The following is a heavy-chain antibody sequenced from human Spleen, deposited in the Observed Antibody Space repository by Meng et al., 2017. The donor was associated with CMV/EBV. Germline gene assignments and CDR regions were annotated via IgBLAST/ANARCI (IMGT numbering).Heavy chain of an antibody. J-gene: IGHJ4*02. V-gene: IGHV4-34*01. Sequence: SETLSLTCAVYGGSFSGYYWSWIRQPPGKGLEWIGEINHSGSTNYNPSLKSRVTISVDTSKNQISLKLSSVTAADTAVYYCARARVTIFGVVRPHFDYWGQGTLVTVSS. CDR1: GGSFSGYY. CDR3: ARARVTIFGVVRPHFDY. D-gene: IGHD3-3*01. CDR2: INHSGST.